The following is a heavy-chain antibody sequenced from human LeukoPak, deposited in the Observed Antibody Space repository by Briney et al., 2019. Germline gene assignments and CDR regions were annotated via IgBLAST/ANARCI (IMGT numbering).Heavy chain of an antibody. CDR1: GGSISSGDYY. D-gene: IGHD6-6*01. CDR2: IYYSGST. CDR3: ASFAARPSAFDI. V-gene: IGHV4-61*08. Sequence: PSETLSLTCTVSGGSISSGDYYWSWIRQPPGKGLEWIGYIYYSGSTNYNPSLKSRVTISVDTSKNQFSLKLSSVTAADTAVYYCASFAARPSAFDIWGQGTMVTVSS. J-gene: IGHJ3*02.